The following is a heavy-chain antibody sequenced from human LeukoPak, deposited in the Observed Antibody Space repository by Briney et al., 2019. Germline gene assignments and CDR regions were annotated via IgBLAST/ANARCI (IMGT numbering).Heavy chain of an antibody. Sequence: GGSLRLSCAASGFTFSSYEMNWVRQAPGKGLEWVSYIYKTGTTTYYADSVRGRFTISRDNARNSLFLQMNSLRAEDAAVCYCARGAYGDNGRGYWGRGTLVTVS. J-gene: IGHJ4*02. CDR3: ARGAYGDNGRGY. CDR2: IYKTGTTT. D-gene: IGHD4-17*01. CDR1: GFTFSSYE. V-gene: IGHV3-48*03.